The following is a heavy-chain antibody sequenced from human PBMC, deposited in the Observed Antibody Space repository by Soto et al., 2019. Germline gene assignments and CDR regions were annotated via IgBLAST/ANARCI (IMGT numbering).Heavy chain of an antibody. CDR2: ISGSGGST. D-gene: IGHD3-3*01. CDR3: AKGSYYDFWSGYSYYFDS. CDR1: GFTFSSYA. J-gene: IGHJ4*02. V-gene: IGHV3-23*01. Sequence: SLRLSCAASGFTFSSYAMSWVRQAPGKGLEWVSGISGSGGSTNYADSVKGRFTISRDNSKSTLYVQMNNLRAEDTAVYYCAKGSYYDFWSGYSYYFDSWGQGTLVTVSS.